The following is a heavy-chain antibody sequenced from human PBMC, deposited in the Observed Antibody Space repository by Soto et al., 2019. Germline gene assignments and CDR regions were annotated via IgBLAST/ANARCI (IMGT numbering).Heavy chain of an antibody. CDR1: GGSFSCYY. CDR2: INHSGST. CDR3: ARSIAAAGTGYYYYYGMDV. V-gene: IGHV4-34*01. J-gene: IGHJ6*02. Sequence: PSETLSLTWAVYGGSFSCYYWSWIRQPPGKGLEWIGEINHSGSTNYNPSLKSRVTISVDTSKNQFSLKLSSVTAADTAVYYCARSIAAAGTGYYYYYGMDVWGQGTTVTVSS. D-gene: IGHD6-13*01.